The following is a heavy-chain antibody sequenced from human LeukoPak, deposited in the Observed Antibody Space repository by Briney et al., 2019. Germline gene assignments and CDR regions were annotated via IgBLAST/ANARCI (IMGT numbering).Heavy chain of an antibody. CDR3: ARSGDYERRFRDYYYGMDV. J-gene: IGHJ6*02. V-gene: IGHV4-4*09. Sequence: GSTNCNPSLKSRVTISVDTSKNQFSLKLSSVTAADTAVYYCARSGDYERRFRDYYYGMDVWGQGTTVTVSS. CDR2: GST. D-gene: IGHD3-16*01.